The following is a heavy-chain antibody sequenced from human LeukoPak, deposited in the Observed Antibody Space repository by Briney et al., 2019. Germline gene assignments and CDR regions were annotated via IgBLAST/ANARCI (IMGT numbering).Heavy chain of an antibody. V-gene: IGHV3-48*04. J-gene: IGHJ4*02. CDR3: ARAMSTFGGVRNYFDS. D-gene: IGHD3-16*01. Sequence: GGSLRLSCAASGFTFSGHNMNWVRQAPGKGLEWISFVSISSGTIYYADSVKGRFRISRDNAKSSLDLEMYSLRAEDTAVYYCARAMSTFGGVRNYFDSWGQGTLVTVSS. CDR2: VSISSGTI. CDR1: GFTFSGHN.